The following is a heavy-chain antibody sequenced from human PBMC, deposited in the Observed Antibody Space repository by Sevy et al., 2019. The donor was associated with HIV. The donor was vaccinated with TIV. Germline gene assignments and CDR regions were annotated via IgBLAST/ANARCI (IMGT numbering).Heavy chain of an antibody. CDR1: GFTFSNYC. CDR2: IWHDGSNK. D-gene: IGHD3-22*01. J-gene: IGHJ4*02. CDR3: ARGGDFNDRSAKRDFDY. Sequence: GGSLRLSCAASGFTFSNYCMHWVRQAPGKGLEWVAVIWHDGSNKYYADSVKGRFTISRDNSKNTQYLQMNSLGVEDTAVYYCARGGDFNDRSAKRDFDYWGQGTLVTVSS. V-gene: IGHV3-33*01.